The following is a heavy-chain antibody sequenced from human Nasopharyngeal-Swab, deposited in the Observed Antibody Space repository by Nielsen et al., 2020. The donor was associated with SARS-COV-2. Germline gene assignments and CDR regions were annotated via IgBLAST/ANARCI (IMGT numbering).Heavy chain of an antibody. CDR2: IWYDGSNK. CDR3: AKEYYYGSGSYLAGLDV. J-gene: IGHJ6*02. CDR1: GFTFSSYG. Sequence: GESLKISCAASGFTFSSYGMHWVRQAPGKGLEWVAVIWYDGSNKYYADSVKGRFTISRDNSKNTLYLQMNSLRAEDTAVYYCAKEYYYGSGSYLAGLDVWGQGTTVTVSS. D-gene: IGHD3-10*01. V-gene: IGHV3-33*06.